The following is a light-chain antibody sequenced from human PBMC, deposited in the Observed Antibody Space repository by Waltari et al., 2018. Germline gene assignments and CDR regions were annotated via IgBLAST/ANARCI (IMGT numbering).Light chain of an antibody. CDR1: KLGDKF. J-gene: IGLJ1*01. CDR3: QTWDSRNAV. Sequence: SYELTQPSSVSVSPGETVSITCSGDKLGDKFVSWYQQRPGQSPVVGIYEDSKRPSGIPGRFSGSNSGNTATLTISGTQAMDEADYYCQTWDSRNAVFGSATKVTVL. CDR2: EDS. V-gene: IGLV3-1*01.